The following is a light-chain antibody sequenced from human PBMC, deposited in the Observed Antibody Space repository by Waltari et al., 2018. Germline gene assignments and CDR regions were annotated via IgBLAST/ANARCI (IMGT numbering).Light chain of an antibody. CDR2: EVS. Sequence: QSALTQPASVSGSPGQSITISCPGTSSEVGGYNFVPWYQQHPGKAPKLMIYEVSQRPSGISNRFSGSKSGNTAVLTISGLQTDDEADYYCSSYVSSGTRVFGGGTRVAVL. CDR1: SSEVGGYNF. V-gene: IGLV2-23*02. J-gene: IGLJ3*02. CDR3: SSYVSSGTRV.